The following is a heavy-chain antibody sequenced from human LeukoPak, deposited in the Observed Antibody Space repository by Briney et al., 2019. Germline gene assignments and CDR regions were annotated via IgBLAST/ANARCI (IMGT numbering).Heavy chain of an antibody. CDR2: IRYDGSNK. Sequence: PGGSLRLSCAASGFTFSSYAMHWVRQAPGKGLEWVAFIRYDGSNKYYADSVKGRFTISRDNSKNTLYLQMNSLRAEDTAVYYCAKADYCSSTSCYVDDAFDIWGQGTMVTVSS. CDR3: AKADYCSSTSCYVDDAFDI. J-gene: IGHJ3*02. D-gene: IGHD2-2*01. CDR1: GFTFSSYA. V-gene: IGHV3-30*02.